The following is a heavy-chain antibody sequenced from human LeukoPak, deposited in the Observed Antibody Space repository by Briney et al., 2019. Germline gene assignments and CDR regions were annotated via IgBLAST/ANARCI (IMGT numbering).Heavy chain of an antibody. CDR3: ASGDRGYFDY. D-gene: IGHD7-27*01. Sequence: SETLSLTCTVSGGSISNYYWSWIRQPPGKGLEWIGYIYHSGSTYYNPSLKSRVTISVDRSKNQFSLKLSSVTAADTAVYYCASGDRGYFDYWGQGTLVTVSS. CDR2: IYHSGST. J-gene: IGHJ4*02. CDR1: GGSISNYY. V-gene: IGHV4-59*12.